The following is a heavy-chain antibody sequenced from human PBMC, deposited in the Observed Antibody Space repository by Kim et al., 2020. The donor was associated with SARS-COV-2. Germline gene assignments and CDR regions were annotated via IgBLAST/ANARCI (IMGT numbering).Heavy chain of an antibody. V-gene: IGHV3-15*01. CDR2: GTT. Sequence: GTTDYAAPVKGRFTISRADSNNTLYLQMNSLKTEDTAVYHCTTSGAYGDYWGQGTLVTVSS. D-gene: IGHD4-17*01. J-gene: IGHJ4*02. CDR3: TTSGAYGDY.